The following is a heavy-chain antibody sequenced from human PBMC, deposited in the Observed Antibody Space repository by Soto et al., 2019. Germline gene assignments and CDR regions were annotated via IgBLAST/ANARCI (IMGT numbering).Heavy chain of an antibody. CDR1: GDSISPYY. CDR2: ISYSGST. D-gene: IGHD6-13*01. CDR3: GRTNPLIYRRSWTGVFDI. J-gene: IGHJ3*02. Sequence: SETLSLTCTVSGDSISPYYWTWVRQSPGKGLEWIGYISYSGSTNYNPSLKSRVTISVDTSKNQFSLKLSSVTAADTAVYYCGRTNPLIYRRSWTGVFDIWGQGTMVTVSS. V-gene: IGHV4-59*01.